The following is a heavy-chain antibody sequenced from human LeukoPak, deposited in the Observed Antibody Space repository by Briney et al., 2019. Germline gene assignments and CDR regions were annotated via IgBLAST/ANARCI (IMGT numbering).Heavy chain of an antibody. D-gene: IGHD2-8*01. V-gene: IGHV3-21*01. J-gene: IGHJ4*02. Sequence: GGSLRLSCETSGFAFTSYNLTWVRQAPGRGLEWVSCINSRGTYSYYADSVKGRFTISKDNAKNSLYLQMNSLRAEDTAVYYCARVDCTNGVCYLFDYWGQGTLVTVSS. CDR2: INSRGTYS. CDR1: GFAFTSYN. CDR3: ARVDCTNGVCYLFDY.